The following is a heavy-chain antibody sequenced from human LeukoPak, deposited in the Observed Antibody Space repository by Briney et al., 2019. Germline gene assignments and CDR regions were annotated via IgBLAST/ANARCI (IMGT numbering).Heavy chain of an antibody. J-gene: IGHJ3*02. CDR2: MNPNSGNT. CDR1: GYTFTSYD. Sequence: GASVKVSCKASGYTFTSYDINWVRQATGQGLEWMGWMNPNSGNTGYAQKFQGRVTMTRNTSISTAYMELSSLRSEDTAVYYCARVSYTAAGTDDAFDIWGQGTMVTVSS. CDR3: ARVSYTAAGTDDAFDI. V-gene: IGHV1-8*01. D-gene: IGHD6-13*01.